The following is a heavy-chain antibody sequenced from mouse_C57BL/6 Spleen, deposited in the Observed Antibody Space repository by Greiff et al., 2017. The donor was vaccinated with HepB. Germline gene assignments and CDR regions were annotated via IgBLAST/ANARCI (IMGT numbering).Heavy chain of an antibody. CDR3: ARGGPPFDY. CDR1: GYTFTSYW. Sequence: VQLQQPGAELVKPGASVKLSCKASGYTFTSYWMQWVKQRPGQGLEWIGEIDPSDSYTNYNQKFKGKATLTVDTSSSTAYMQLSSLTSEDSAVYYCARGGPPFDYWGQGTTLTVSS. V-gene: IGHV1-50*01. CDR2: IDPSDSYT. J-gene: IGHJ2*01.